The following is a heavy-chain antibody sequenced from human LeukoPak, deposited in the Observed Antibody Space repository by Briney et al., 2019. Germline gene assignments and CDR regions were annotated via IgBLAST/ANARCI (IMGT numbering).Heavy chain of an antibody. V-gene: IGHV1-18*01. CDR3: ARIVGAFGGGPDNWFDP. D-gene: IGHD1-26*01. J-gene: IGHJ5*02. CDR1: GYTFTSYG. CDR2: ISAYNGNT. Sequence: ASVKVSCKASGYTFTSYGISWVRQAPGQGLEWMGWISAYNGNTNYAQKLQGRVTMTTDTSTSTAYMELRSLRSDDTAVYYCARIVGAFGGGPDNWFDPWGQGTLVTVSS.